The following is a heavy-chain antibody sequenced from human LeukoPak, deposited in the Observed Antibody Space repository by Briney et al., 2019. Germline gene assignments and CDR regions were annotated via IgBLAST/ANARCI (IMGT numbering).Heavy chain of an antibody. CDR2: IYNSVTT. CDR3: ARGARSSDY. Sequence: SETLSLTCTVSGLSISANSWSWIRQPPGKGLEWIGYIYNSVTTNYNPSLTSRVTISVDTSKNQLSLKLSSATAADTAVYYCARGARSSDYWGQGTLVTVSS. D-gene: IGHD3-10*01. J-gene: IGHJ4*02. CDR1: GLSISANS. V-gene: IGHV4-59*12.